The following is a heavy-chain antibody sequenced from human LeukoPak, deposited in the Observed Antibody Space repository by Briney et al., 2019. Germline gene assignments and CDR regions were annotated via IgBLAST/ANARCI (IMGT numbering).Heavy chain of an antibody. J-gene: IGHJ4*02. CDR1: GFTFSSYW. CDR3: ARDPYYYDSSGPGGYFDY. CDR2: IKQDGSEK. V-gene: IGHV3-7*01. Sequence: PGGSLRLSCAASGFTFSSYWMSWVRQAPGKGLEWVANIKQDGSEKYYVDSVKGRFTISRDNAKSSLYLQMNSLRAEDTAVYYCARDPYYYDSSGPGGYFDYWGQGTLVTVSS. D-gene: IGHD3-22*01.